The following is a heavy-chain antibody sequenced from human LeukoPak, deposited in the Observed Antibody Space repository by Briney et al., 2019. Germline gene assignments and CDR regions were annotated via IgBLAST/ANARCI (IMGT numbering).Heavy chain of an antibody. V-gene: IGHV4-59*01. CDR1: DGSISSYY. D-gene: IGHD3-22*01. CDR3: ARDKAPGYYDSSGYYDY. Sequence: SETLSLTCTVSDGSISSYYWSWIRQPPGKGLEWIGYIYYSGSTNYNPSLKRRVTISVDTSKNQFSLKLSSVTAADTAVYYCARDKAPGYYDSSGYYDYWGQGTLVTVSS. J-gene: IGHJ4*02. CDR2: IYYSGST.